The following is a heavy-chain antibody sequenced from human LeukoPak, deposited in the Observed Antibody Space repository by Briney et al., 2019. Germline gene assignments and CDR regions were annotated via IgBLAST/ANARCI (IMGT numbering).Heavy chain of an antibody. CDR1: GGSISSGGYY. D-gene: IGHD6-13*01. Sequence: PSETLSLTCTVSGGSISSGGYYWSWIRQPPGKGLEWIGYIYHSGSTYYNPSLKSRVTISVDTSKNQFSLKLSSVTAADTAVYYCARQGDSSWYVGNWFDPWGQGTLVTVSS. V-gene: IGHV4-30-2*03. J-gene: IGHJ5*02. CDR2: IYHSGST. CDR3: ARQGDSSWYVGNWFDP.